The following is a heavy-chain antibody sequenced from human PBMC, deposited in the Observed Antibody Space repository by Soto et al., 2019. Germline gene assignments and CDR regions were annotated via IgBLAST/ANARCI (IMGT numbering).Heavy chain of an antibody. Sequence: QVHLVQSGAEVKKPGASVKVSCKASGYTFTSYGITWVRQAPGQGLEWMGWISAHNGNTDYAQKLQGRVIVTRDTSPSTAYMELRSLRSADTAVYSCARGRYGDYWGQGALVTVSS. V-gene: IGHV1-18*01. CDR2: ISAHNGNT. D-gene: IGHD1-1*01. CDR1: GYTFTSYG. J-gene: IGHJ4*02. CDR3: ARGRYGDY.